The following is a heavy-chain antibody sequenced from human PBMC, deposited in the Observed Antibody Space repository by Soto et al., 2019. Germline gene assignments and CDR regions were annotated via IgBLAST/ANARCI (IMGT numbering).Heavy chain of an antibody. CDR1: GGSFSGYY. Sequence: SETLSLTCAVYGGSFSGYYWSWIRQPPGKGLEWIGEINHSGSTNYNPSLKSLVTISVDTSKNQFSLKLSSVTAADTAVYYCARGEIDYGDSSYFDYWGQGTLVTVSS. CDR3: ARGEIDYGDSSYFDY. V-gene: IGHV4-34*01. CDR2: INHSGST. J-gene: IGHJ4*02. D-gene: IGHD4-17*01.